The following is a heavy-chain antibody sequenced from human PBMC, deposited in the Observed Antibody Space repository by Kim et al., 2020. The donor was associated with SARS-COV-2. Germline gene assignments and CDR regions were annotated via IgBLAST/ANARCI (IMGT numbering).Heavy chain of an antibody. CDR3: ARGPHVASSGYYYAFLD. V-gene: IGHV3-30*04. CDR2: ISYDGSNK. D-gene: IGHD3-22*01. CDR1: GFTFSSYA. J-gene: IGHJ4*02. Sequence: GRSLRLSCAASGFTFSSYAMHWVRQAPGKGLEWVAVISYDGSNKYYADSVKGRFTISRDNSKNTLYLQMNSLRAEDTAVYYCARGPHVASSGYYYAFLDWGQGTLVTVSS.